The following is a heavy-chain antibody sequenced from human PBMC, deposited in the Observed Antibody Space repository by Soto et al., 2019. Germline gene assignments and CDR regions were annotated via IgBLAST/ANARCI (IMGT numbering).Heavy chain of an antibody. V-gene: IGHV1-2*02. CDR1: GYTFTGYY. CDR3: ARVSLAGATTADY. D-gene: IGHD1-26*01. CDR2: INPNSGGT. Sequence: ASAKVSCKASGYTFTGYYMHWVRQAPGQGLERMGWINPNSGGTNYAQKFQGRVTMTSDTSITTAYMEVSRLTSDDTAVYSCARVSLAGATTADYWGQGTLVTVS. J-gene: IGHJ4*02.